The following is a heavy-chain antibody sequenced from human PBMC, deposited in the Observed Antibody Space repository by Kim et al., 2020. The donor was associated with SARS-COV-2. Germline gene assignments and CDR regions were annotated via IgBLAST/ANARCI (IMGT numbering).Heavy chain of an antibody. CDR1: GFTFSAYD. CDR2: ITKSSTTI. D-gene: IGHD3-16*01. V-gene: IGHV3-48*02. J-gene: IGHJ3*02. CDR3: VRDRMGGAFDI. Sequence: GGSLRVSCATSGFTFSAYDMNWVRRAPGKGLEWLSFITKSSTTIYYADSVKGRFTISRDNAKNSLYLQMNSLRDEDTALYYCVRDRMGGAFDIWGQGTMV.